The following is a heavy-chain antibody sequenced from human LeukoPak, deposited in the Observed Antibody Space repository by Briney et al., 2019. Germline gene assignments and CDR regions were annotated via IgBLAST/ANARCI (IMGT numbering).Heavy chain of an antibody. CDR1: GFTFDDYA. J-gene: IGHJ6*02. CDR3: AKDRTTRTPYYYYYYGMDV. V-gene: IGHV3-43D*03. Sequence: GGSLRLSCAASGFTFDDYAMHWVRQAPGKGLEWVSLISWDGGSTYYADSVKGRFTISRDNSKNSLYLQMNSLRAEDTALYYCAKDRTTRTPYYYYYYGMDVWGQGTTVTVSS. D-gene: IGHD1-14*01. CDR2: ISWDGGST.